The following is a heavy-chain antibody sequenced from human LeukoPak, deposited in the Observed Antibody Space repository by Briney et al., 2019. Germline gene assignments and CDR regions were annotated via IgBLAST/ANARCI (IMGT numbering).Heavy chain of an antibody. CDR2: ISGGGGST. J-gene: IGHJ4*02. Sequence: GGSLRLSCAASGFTFNNYAMSWVRQAPGKGLEWVSTISGGGGSTYYADSVKGRFTISRDNPKNTLYLQMNSLRAEDTALYYCAKDSSSSPSVFHYWGQGTLVTVSS. CDR3: AKDSSSSPSVFHY. D-gene: IGHD6-6*01. V-gene: IGHV3-23*01. CDR1: GFTFNNYA.